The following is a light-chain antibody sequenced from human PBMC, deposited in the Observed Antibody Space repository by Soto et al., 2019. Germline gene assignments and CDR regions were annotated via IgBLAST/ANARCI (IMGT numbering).Light chain of an antibody. J-gene: IGLJ2*01. Sequence: QSALTQPASVSGSPGQSITISCTGTSSDVGGYNYVSWYQQHPGKAPKFMIYDVSNRPSGVSNLFSGSKSGNTASLTISGLQAEYEADYYCSSYTSSSTLVFGGGTKLTVL. CDR2: DVS. CDR3: SSYTSSSTLV. V-gene: IGLV2-14*01. CDR1: SSDVGGYNY.